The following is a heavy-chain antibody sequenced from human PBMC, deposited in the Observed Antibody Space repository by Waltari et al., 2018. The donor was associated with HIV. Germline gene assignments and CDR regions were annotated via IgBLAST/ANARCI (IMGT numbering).Heavy chain of an antibody. CDR3: AREGGGYCSSTSCYPNGMDV. V-gene: IGHV1-46*01. J-gene: IGHJ6*02. Sequence: QVQLVQSGAEVKKPGASVKVSCKASGYTFTSYYMHWVRQAPGQGLEWMGIINPIGGSTRYAQKFQGRVTMTRDTSTSTVYMELSSLRSEDTAVYYCAREGGGYCSSTSCYPNGMDVWGQGTTVTVSS. CDR1: GYTFTSYY. CDR2: INPIGGST. D-gene: IGHD2-2*01.